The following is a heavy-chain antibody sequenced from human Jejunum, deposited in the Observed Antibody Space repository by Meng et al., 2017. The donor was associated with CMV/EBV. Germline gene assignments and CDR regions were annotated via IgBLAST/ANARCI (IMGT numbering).Heavy chain of an antibody. CDR3: ATDYRLGAGPN. D-gene: IGHD6-13*01. V-gene: IGHV3-21*01. J-gene: IGHJ4*02. Sequence: WAASGFTSNTYTMSCVRQAPGTGLEWVSSITSDSRYMFYADSVKGRFTISRDNAKKSLYLQMNSLRVADTAVYYCATDYRLGAGPNWGQGTLVTVSS. CDR1: GFTSNTYT. CDR2: ITSDSRYM.